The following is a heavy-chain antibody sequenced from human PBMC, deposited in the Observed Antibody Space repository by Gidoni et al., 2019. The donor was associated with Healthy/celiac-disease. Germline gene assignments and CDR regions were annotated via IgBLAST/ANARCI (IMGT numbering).Heavy chain of an antibody. J-gene: IGHJ5*02. V-gene: IGHV3-33*01. D-gene: IGHD2-2*01. CDR3: QVVGTWFDP. CDR2: IWYDGSNK. CDR1: GFTFSSYG. Sequence: QVQLVESGGGVVQPGRSLRLSCAASGFTFSSYGMHWVRQAPGKGLEWVAVIWYDGSNKYYADSVKGRFTISRDNSKNTLYLQMNSLRAEDTAVYYCQVVGTWFDPWGQGTLVTVSS.